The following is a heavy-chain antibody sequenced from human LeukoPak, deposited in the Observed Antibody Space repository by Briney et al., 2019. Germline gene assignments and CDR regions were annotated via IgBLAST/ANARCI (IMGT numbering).Heavy chain of an antibody. Sequence: SETLSLTCTVSGGSTSSYYWSWIRQPPGKGLEWIGYIYYSGSTNYNPSLKSRVTISVDTSKNQFSLKLSSVTAADTAVYYCARGQHSSSWLFWFDPWGQGTLVTVSS. CDR1: GGSTSSYY. J-gene: IGHJ5*02. D-gene: IGHD6-13*01. CDR2: IYYSGST. CDR3: ARGQHSSSWLFWFDP. V-gene: IGHV4-59*01.